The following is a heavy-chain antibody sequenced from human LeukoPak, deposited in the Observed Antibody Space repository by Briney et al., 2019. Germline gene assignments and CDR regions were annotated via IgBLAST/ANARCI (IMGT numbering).Heavy chain of an antibody. Sequence: EASVKVSCKASGGTFSSYAISWVRQAPGQGLGWMGRIIPIFGTANYAQKFQGRVTITTDESTSTAYMELSNLRSEDTAVYYCARHPLDYDILTGYYIEDAFDIWGQGTMVTVSS. CDR3: ARHPLDYDILTGYYIEDAFDI. V-gene: IGHV1-69*05. CDR2: IIPIFGTA. CDR1: GGTFSSYA. J-gene: IGHJ3*02. D-gene: IGHD3-9*01.